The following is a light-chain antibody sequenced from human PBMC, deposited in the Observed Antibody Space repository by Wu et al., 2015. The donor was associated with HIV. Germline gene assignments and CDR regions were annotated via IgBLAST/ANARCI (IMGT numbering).Light chain of an antibody. V-gene: IGKV1-8*01. CDR1: QSIKSN. CDR3: QQYDTYPLT. CDR2: SAS. Sequence: IQMTQSPSSLSASVGDKVTITCRASQSIKSNLAWYQQKPGKAPELLIYSASTLQSGVTSRFSGSGSGTDFTLTISCLQSEDFATYYCQQYDTYPLTFGGGTKVEIK. J-gene: IGKJ4*01.